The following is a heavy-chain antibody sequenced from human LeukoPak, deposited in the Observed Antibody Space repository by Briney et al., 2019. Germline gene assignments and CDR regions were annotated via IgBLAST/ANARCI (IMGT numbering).Heavy chain of an antibody. CDR2: HSHSGSA. Sequence: SETLSLTCTISGASINSDTYYWGWIRQPPGKGLEWIGTHSHSGSAYYNPSLRSRITMSLDTSENQLSLKLYSVTAADTAIYYCARYQTGTMFAVWGQGTLVTVSS. CDR3: ARYQTGTMFAV. V-gene: IGHV4-39*07. J-gene: IGHJ4*02. D-gene: IGHD1/OR15-1a*01. CDR1: GASINSDTYY.